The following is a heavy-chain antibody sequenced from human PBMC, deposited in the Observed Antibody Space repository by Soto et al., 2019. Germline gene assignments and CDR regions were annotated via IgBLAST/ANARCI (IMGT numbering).Heavy chain of an antibody. J-gene: IGHJ4*02. CDR2: ISYDGSNK. CDR3: EGYSYGWNPDY. CDR1: GFTFSSYA. V-gene: IGHV3-30-3*01. Sequence: SLRLSCAASGFTFSSYAMHWVRQAPGKGLEWVAVISYDGSNKYYADSVKGRFTISRDNSKNTLYLQMNSLRAEDTAVYYCEGYSYGWNPDYWGQGTLVTVSS. D-gene: IGHD5-18*01.